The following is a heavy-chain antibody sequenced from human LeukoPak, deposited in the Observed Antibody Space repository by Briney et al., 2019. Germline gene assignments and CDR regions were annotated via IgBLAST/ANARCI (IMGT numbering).Heavy chain of an antibody. CDR1: GFIFDDYA. J-gene: IGHJ4*02. CDR3: TKDRDYTRGLDF. Sequence: GGSLRLSCAASGFIFDDYAMHWVRQAPGKGLEWVSGVTWNSGRRDYADSVRGRFTISRDNAKNSLYLQMNSLRVEDTALYYCTKDRDYTRGLDFWGRGTLVTVSS. V-gene: IGHV3-9*01. D-gene: IGHD3-3*01. CDR2: VTWNSGRR.